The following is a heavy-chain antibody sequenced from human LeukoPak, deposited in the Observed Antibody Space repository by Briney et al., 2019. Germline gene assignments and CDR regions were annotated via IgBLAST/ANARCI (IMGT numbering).Heavy chain of an antibody. CDR3: ARDSSNYGGSMPFDY. CDR2: FSSSSSYI. CDR1: GFTFSSYS. Sequence: GGSLRLSCAASGFTFSSYSMNWVRQAPGKGLEWVSSFSSSSSYIYYADSVKGRFIISRDNAKNSLYLQMNSLRAEDTAVYYCARDSSNYGGSMPFDYWGQGTLVTVSS. V-gene: IGHV3-21*01. D-gene: IGHD4-23*01. J-gene: IGHJ4*02.